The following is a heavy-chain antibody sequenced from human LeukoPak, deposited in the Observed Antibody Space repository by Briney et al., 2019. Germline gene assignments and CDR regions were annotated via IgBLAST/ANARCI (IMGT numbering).Heavy chain of an antibody. CDR1: GYTFTDYY. CDR2: INPNSGGT. V-gene: IGHV1-2*02. D-gene: IGHD5-12*01. J-gene: IGHJ5*02. Sequence: GASVKVSCKASGYTFTDYYIHWVRQAPGQGLEWMGWINPNSGGTKYAQKFQGRVTMTTDTSISTAYMEMSRLTSDDTAVYYCARDAHHGYEFHDWFDPWGQGALVTVSS. CDR3: ARDAHHGYEFHDWFDP.